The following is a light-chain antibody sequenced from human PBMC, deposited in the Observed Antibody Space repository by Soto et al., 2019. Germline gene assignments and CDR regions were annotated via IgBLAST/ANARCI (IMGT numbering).Light chain of an antibody. J-gene: IGLJ1*01. CDR3: CSYAGSSLI. CDR1: SSDVGGYNY. Sequence: HSALTQPRSVSGSPGQSVTISCTGTSSDVGGYNYVSWYQQHPGKAPKLMIYDVSKRPSGVPDRFSGSKSGNTASLTISGLQAEDEADYYCCSYAGSSLIFGTGTKLTVL. CDR2: DVS. V-gene: IGLV2-11*01.